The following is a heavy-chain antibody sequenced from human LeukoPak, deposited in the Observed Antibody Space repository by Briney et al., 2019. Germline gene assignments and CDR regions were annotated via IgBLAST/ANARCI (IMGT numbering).Heavy chain of an antibody. CDR1: GFTFDDYG. D-gene: IGHD3-3*01. J-gene: IGHJ3*02. V-gene: IGHV3-20*01. CDR2: INWNGGST. CDR3: ARALYYDFWSGSPDDAFDI. Sequence: GGSLRLSCAASGFTFDDYGMSWVRQAPGKGLEWVSGINWNGGSTGYADSVKGRFTISRDNAKNSLYLQMNSLRAEDAALYHCARALYYDFWSGSPDDAFDIWGQGTMVTVSS.